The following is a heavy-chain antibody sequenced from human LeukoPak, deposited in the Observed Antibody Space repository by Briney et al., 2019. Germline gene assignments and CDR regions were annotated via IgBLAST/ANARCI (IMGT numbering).Heavy chain of an antibody. CDR2: ISAYIGNT. D-gene: IGHD3-22*01. J-gene: IGHJ1*01. CDR1: GYTFTSYG. Sequence: ASVKVSCKASGYTFTSYGISWVRQAPGQGLEWMGWISAYIGNTNYAQKLQGRVTMTTDTSTSTAYMELRSLRSDDTAVYYCARSGYDPQYFYDSSGYNAEYFQHWGQGTLVTASS. CDR3: ARSGYDPQYFYDSSGYNAEYFQH. V-gene: IGHV1-18*01.